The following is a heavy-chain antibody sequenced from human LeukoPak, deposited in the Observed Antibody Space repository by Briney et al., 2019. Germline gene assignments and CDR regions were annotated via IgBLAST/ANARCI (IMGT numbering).Heavy chain of an antibody. J-gene: IGHJ3*01. CDR3: AKDLVG. CDR1: GGSISSSSYY. V-gene: IGHV3-23*01. D-gene: IGHD2-15*01. CDR2: ISGSGGST. Sequence: ETLSLTCTVSGGSISSSSYYWGWIRQPPGKGLEWVSAISGSGGSTYYADSVKGRFTISRDNSKNTLYLQMNSLRAEDTAVYYCAKDLVGWGQGTMVTVSS.